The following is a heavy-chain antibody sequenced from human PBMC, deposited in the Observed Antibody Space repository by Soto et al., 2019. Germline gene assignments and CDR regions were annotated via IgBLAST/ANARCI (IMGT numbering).Heavy chain of an antibody. V-gene: IGHV3-48*03. CDR1: GFTFSSYE. Sequence: GALRLSCAASGFTFSSYEMNWVRQAPGKGLEWVSYISSSGSTIYYADSVKGRFTISRDNAKNSLYLQMNSLRAEDTAVYYCARDNKRNALRYFDWLYSYGASDIWG. CDR2: ISSSGSTI. CDR3: ARDNKRNALRYFDWLYSYGASDI. D-gene: IGHD3-9*01. J-gene: IGHJ3*02.